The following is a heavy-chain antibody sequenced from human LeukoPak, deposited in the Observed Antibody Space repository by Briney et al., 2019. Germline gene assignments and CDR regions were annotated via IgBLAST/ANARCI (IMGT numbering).Heavy chain of an antibody. Sequence: GGSLRLSCAASGFTFSSYGMHWVRQAPGKGLEWVAFIRYDGSNKYCADSVKGRFTISRDNSKNTLYLQMNSLRAEGTAVYYCSKKLTTVATQQNWGQGTMVTVSS. D-gene: IGHD4-17*01. CDR2: IRYDGSNK. J-gene: IGHJ3*01. CDR1: GFTFSSYG. CDR3: SKKLTTVATQQN. V-gene: IGHV3-30*02.